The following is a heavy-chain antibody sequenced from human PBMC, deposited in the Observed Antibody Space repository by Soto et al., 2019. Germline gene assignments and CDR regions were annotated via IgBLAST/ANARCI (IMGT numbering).Heavy chain of an antibody. CDR2: MNPNSGNT. Sequence: QVQLVQSGAEVKKPGASVKVSCKASGYTFTSYDINWVRQATGQGLEWMGWMNPNSGNTGYAQKFKGRVTMTRNTSISTAYMELSSLRSEDTAVYYCASFTYDFWSGYYSLDAFDIWGQGTMVTVSS. CDR1: GYTFTSYD. V-gene: IGHV1-8*01. J-gene: IGHJ3*02. CDR3: ASFTYDFWSGYYSLDAFDI. D-gene: IGHD3-3*01.